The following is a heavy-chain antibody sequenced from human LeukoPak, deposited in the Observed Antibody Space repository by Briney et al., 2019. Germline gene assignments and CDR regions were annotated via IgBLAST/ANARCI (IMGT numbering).Heavy chain of an antibody. J-gene: IGHJ4*02. CDR2: IYYTGST. CDR3: ARLDLRFVGESVTGQNSY. Sequence: SETLSLTCAVSGGSISRSGYSWSWLRQPPGTGLDWIAYIYYTGSTNYNPSLKSRVTISVDTSKNQFYLKLSSVTAADTAVYYCARLDLRFVGESVTGQNSYWGQGTLVTVSS. CDR1: GGSISRSGYS. D-gene: IGHD1-14*01. V-gene: IGHV4-30-4*07.